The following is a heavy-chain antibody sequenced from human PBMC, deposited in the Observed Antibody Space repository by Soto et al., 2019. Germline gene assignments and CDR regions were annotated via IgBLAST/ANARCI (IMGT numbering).Heavy chain of an antibody. D-gene: IGHD6-6*01. J-gene: IGHJ6*02. CDR2: ISYDGSNK. Sequence: LRLSCAASGFTFSSYAMHWVRQAPGKGLEWVAVISYDGSNKYYADSVKGRFTISRDNSKNTLYLQMNSLRAEDTAVYYCARDRGSSSVAGYYYYYGMDVWGQGTTVTVSS. CDR3: ARDRGSSSVAGYYYYYGMDV. CDR1: GFTFSSYA. V-gene: IGHV3-30-3*01.